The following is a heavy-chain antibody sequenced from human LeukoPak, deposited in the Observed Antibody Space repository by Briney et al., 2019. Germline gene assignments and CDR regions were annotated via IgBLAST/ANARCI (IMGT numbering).Heavy chain of an antibody. CDR3: AGESPTGRDAFDI. CDR2: FYYSGST. D-gene: IGHD1-14*01. J-gene: IGHJ3*02. Sequence: SETLSLTCTVSGASISSYYWSWIRQPPGKGLEWVGSFYYSGSTNYNPSLKGRVTISVDTSKNQLSLKLTSVTAADTAIYFCAGESPTGRDAFDIWGQGTMVTVSS. CDR1: GASISSYY. V-gene: IGHV4-59*01.